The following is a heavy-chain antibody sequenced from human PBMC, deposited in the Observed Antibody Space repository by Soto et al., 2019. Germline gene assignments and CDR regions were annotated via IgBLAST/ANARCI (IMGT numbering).Heavy chain of an antibody. CDR2: TYYRSKWHS. D-gene: IGHD3-22*01. J-gene: IGHJ4*02. V-gene: IGHV6-1*01. CDR1: GDSVSSNNVA. CDR3: ARSGPGGYIAY. Sequence: SHTLSLTCAVSGDSVSSNNVAWHWIKKSPSRGLEWLGRTYYRSKWHSGYAVAVRSRISISPDTSKNRFSLQLNSVTPDDTAVYYCARSGPGGYIAYWGRGTLVIVTS.